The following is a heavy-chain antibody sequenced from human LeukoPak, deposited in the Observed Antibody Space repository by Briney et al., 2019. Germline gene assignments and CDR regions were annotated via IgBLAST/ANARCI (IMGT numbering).Heavy chain of an antibody. J-gene: IGHJ6*03. CDR2: ISSSSSYI. CDR3: ARYYYDSSGYAYYYYMDV. V-gene: IGHV3-21*01. CDR1: GFTFSSYS. D-gene: IGHD3-22*01. Sequence: GGSLRLSCAASGFTFSSYSMNWVRQAPGKGLEWVSSISSSSSYIYYADSVKGRFTISRDNAKNSLYLQMNSLRAEDTAVYYCARYYYDSSGYAYYYYMDVWGKGTTVTISS.